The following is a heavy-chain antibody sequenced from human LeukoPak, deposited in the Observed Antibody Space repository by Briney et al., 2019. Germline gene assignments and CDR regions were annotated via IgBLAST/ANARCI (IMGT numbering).Heavy chain of an antibody. CDR2: INHSGYT. V-gene: IGHV4-34*01. Sequence: PSETLSLTCAVSGVSFDDYYWAWVRQAPGKGLEWIGEINHSGYTNDSPSLKSRVTLSIDTSRKQFSLNLRSVTVADAGIYYCTRMTTGHDYWGQGTLVTVSS. CDR3: TRMTTGHDY. D-gene: IGHD4-17*01. J-gene: IGHJ4*02. CDR1: GVSFDDYY.